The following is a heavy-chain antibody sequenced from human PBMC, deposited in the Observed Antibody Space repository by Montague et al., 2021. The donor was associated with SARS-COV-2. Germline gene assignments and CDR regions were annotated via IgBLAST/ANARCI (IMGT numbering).Heavy chain of an antibody. V-gene: IGHV4-39*01. J-gene: IGHJ3*02. D-gene: IGHD3-22*01. CDR3: ARLAPYRFNSKGNYYNAVDI. CDR2: IYYSGNT. Sequence: SETLSLTCTVSGGSISSSGYYWGWIRQPPGKGLEWIGSIYYSGNTYYNPSLQSRVTISVDTSKNQFSLRLNSMTAADTAVYYCARLAPYRFNSKGNYYNAVDIWGQGTMVTVSS. CDR1: GGSISSSGYY.